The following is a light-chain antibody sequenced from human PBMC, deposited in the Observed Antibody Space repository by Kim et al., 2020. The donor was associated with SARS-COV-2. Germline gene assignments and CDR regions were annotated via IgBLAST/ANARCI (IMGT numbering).Light chain of an antibody. CDR1: SNNVGNQG. V-gene: IGLV10-54*01. Sequence: QAGLTQPPSVSEALRQTATLTCTGNSNNVGNQGAAWLQKEEGHPPKLLSYRNDNRPSGISERFSASRSGNTASLTITGLQPEDEADYYCSAWDSSLSSWVFGGGTQLTVL. CDR3: SAWDSSLSSWV. CDR2: RND. J-gene: IGLJ3*02.